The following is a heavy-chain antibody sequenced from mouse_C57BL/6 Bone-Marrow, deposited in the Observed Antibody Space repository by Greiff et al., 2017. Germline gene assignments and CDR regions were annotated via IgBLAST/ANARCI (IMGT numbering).Heavy chain of an antibody. J-gene: IGHJ3*01. CDR3: TPDGLRRGTGFGY. V-gene: IGHV14-4*01. Sequence: VQLQQSGAELVRPGASVKLSCTASGFNIKDDYMHWVKQRPEQGLEWIGWIDPENGDTEYASKFQGKATITADTSSNTAYLQLSSLTSEDTAVYYCTPDGLRRGTGFGYWGQGTLVTVSA. CDR2: IDPENGDT. D-gene: IGHD2-4*01. CDR1: GFNIKDDY.